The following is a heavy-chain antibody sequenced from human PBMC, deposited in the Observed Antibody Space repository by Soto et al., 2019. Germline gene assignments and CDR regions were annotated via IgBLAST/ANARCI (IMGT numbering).Heavy chain of an antibody. CDR2: INSDGSST. CDR1: GFTFSSYW. V-gene: IGHV3-74*01. D-gene: IGHD3-10*01. CDR3: AKRTSMSGNYYFDY. J-gene: IGHJ4*02. Sequence: GGSLRLSCAASGFTFSSYWMHWVRQAPGKGLVWVSRINSDGSSTSYADSVKGRFTISRDNAKNTLYLQMSSLRAEDTAVYYCAKRTSMSGNYYFDYWGQGTLVTSPQ.